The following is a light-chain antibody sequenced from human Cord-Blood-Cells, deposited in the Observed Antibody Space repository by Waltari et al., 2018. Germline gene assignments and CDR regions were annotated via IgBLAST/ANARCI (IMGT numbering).Light chain of an antibody. Sequence: QSALTQPASVSGSPGQSITISCTGTSSDVGGYNYVSWYQQHPGKAPKPMIYDVSNRPSVVSNRFSGSKSGNTASLTISGLQAEDEADYYCSSYTSSSTWVFGGGTKLTVL. J-gene: IGLJ3*02. V-gene: IGLV2-14*03. CDR2: DVS. CDR3: SSYTSSSTWV. CDR1: SSDVGGYNY.